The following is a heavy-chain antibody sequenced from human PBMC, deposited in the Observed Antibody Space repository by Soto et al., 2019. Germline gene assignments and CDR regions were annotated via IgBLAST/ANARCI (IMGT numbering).Heavy chain of an antibody. CDR1: GFIFSRYV. J-gene: IGHJ6*02. V-gene: IGHV3-23*01. Sequence: EVQLLESGGGLVQPGGSLRLSCAASGFIFSRYVMTWVRQAPGKGLAWVSGISGGGGSTFYADSVRGRFTISRDNSKNALYLQMNSLRAEDTAVDFCAQQYQLLGNFCYGMDVWGQGTTVIVSS. CDR2: ISGGGGST. CDR3: AQQYQLLGNFCYGMDV. D-gene: IGHD2-2*01.